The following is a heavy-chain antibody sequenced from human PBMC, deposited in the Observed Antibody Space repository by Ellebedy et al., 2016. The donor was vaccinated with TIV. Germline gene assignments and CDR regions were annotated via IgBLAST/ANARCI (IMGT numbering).Heavy chain of an antibody. CDR3: AREVGQLYCSGATCYTLGSDY. J-gene: IGHJ4*02. D-gene: IGHD2-2*02. CDR2: IDSSSAYL. Sequence: GESLKISCAASGFTFSAYSVHWVRQAPGKGLEWVSSIDSSSAYLFYADSVKGRFTISRDNAKNSLYLHMNSLRAEDTAVYYCAREVGQLYCSGATCYTLGSDYWGQGTLVTVSA. V-gene: IGHV3-21*01. CDR1: GFTFSAYS.